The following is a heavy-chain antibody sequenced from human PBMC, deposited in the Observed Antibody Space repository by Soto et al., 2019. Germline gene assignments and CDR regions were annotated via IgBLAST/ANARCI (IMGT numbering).Heavy chain of an antibody. CDR2: IRSKADGGTT. Sequence: EVQLVESGGGLVKPGGSLRLSCAASGFTFSRAWVNWVRLAPGKGLEWVGRIRSKADGGTTDYTAPVEGRFTVSRDDSKNTAYLQMNSLKTEDTAVYYCTTESLHFWWGAFDIWGLGTMVTVSS. CDR1: GFTFSRAW. J-gene: IGHJ3*02. CDR3: TTESLHFWWGAFDI. V-gene: IGHV3-15*07. D-gene: IGHD2-8*02.